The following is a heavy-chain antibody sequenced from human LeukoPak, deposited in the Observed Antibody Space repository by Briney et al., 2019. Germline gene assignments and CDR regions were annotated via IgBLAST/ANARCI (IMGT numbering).Heavy chain of an antibody. V-gene: IGHV3-74*01. CDR2: INSDGSST. J-gene: IGHJ6*02. CDR3: ARDRALIARMERKNYYYYYGMDV. D-gene: IGHD1-1*01. CDR1: GFTLSSDW. Sequence: PGGSLRLSCAAAGFTLSSDWMHWVRQAPGKGLVWVSRINSDGSSTSYADSVKGRFTISRDNAKNTLYLQMNSLRAEDTAVYYCARDRALIARMERKNYYYYYGMDVWGQGTTVTVSS.